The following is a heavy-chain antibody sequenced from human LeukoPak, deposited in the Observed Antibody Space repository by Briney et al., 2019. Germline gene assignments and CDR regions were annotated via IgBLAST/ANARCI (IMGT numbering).Heavy chain of an antibody. CDR3: ASIPTYYFESSRDY. J-gene: IGHJ4*02. CDR2: ISGSGDRT. D-gene: IGHD3-22*01. Sequence: GGSLRLSCAASGFTFSSYAMSWVRQAPGKGLEWVSSISGSGDRTYYADSVKGRFTISRDNSKNTVYVQMNSLRAEDTAVYYCASIPTYYFESSRDYWGQETLVTVSS. CDR1: GFTFSSYA. V-gene: IGHV3-23*01.